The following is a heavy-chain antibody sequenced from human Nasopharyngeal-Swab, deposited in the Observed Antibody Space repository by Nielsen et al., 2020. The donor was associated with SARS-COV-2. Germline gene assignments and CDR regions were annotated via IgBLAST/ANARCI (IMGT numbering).Heavy chain of an antibody. Sequence: VRQAAGKGRVWGSRINREGSIIDYADSVKGRFTISRDNARNTLKLQMNSLRAEDTALYYSVCGETTPSDYWGQGTLVTVSS. V-gene: IGHV3-74*01. CDR2: INREGSII. D-gene: IGHD2-15*01. J-gene: IGHJ4*02. CDR3: VCGETTPSDY.